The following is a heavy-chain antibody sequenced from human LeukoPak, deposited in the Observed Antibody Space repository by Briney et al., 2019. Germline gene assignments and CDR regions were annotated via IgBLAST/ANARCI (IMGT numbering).Heavy chain of an antibody. V-gene: IGHV4-34*01. Sequence: PSETLSLTCAVYGGSFSGYYWSWIRQPPGKGLEWIGEINHSGSTNYNPSLKSRVTISVDTSKNQFSLKLSSVTAADTAVYYCAGSGYDYPEGIYLDAFDIWGQGTMVTVSS. J-gene: IGHJ3*02. CDR1: GGSFSGYY. CDR2: INHSGST. D-gene: IGHD5-12*01. CDR3: AGSGYDYPEGIYLDAFDI.